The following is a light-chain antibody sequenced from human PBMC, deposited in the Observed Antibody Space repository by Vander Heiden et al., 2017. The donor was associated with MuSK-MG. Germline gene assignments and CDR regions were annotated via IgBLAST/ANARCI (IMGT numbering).Light chain of an antibody. CDR2: RNN. Sequence: QSVLTQPPSASGAPGQRVTISCSGSSSNIGSNYVYWYHQLPGTAPKLLIYRNNQRPSGVPDRFSGSKSGTSASLAISGLRSEDEADYYCAAWDDSLSAVIFGGGTKL. V-gene: IGLV1-47*01. CDR1: SSNIGSNY. J-gene: IGLJ2*01. CDR3: AAWDDSLSAVI.